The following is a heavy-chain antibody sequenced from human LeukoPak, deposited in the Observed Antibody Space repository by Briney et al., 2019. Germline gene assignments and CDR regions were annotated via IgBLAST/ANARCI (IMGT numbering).Heavy chain of an antibody. CDR3: ATSPGVAALFDY. D-gene: IGHD2-15*01. CDR2: ISVYNGNT. J-gene: IGHJ4*02. V-gene: IGHV1-18*01. CDR1: GYTFTSYD. Sequence: ASVKVSCKASGYTFTSYDINWVRQAPGQGLEWMGWISVYNGNTNYAQKLQGRVTMTTDTSTSTAYMELRSLRSDDTAVYYCATSPGVAALFDYWGQGTLVTVSS.